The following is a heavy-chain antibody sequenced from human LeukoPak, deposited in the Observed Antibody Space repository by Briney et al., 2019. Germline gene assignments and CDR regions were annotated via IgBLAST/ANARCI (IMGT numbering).Heavy chain of an antibody. CDR2: INPSGGST. Sequence: ASVTVSFKASGYTFTNYYMHWVRQAPGQGLEWMGIINPSGGSTSYAQKFQGRVTMTRDTSTSTVYMELSSLRSEDTAVYYCARVDTAMATLFDYWGQGTLVTVSS. CDR1: GYTFTNYY. CDR3: ARVDTAMATLFDY. V-gene: IGHV1-46*01. J-gene: IGHJ4*02. D-gene: IGHD5-18*01.